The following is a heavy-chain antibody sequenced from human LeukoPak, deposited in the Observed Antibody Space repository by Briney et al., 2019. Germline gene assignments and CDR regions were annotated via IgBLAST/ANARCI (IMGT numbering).Heavy chain of an antibody. CDR2: INPSGGST. CDR1: GYIITSYH. CDR3: ARDLGSSWTYYYGMDV. Sequence: GASVKVSCKASGYIITSYHMHWVRQAPGQGPEWIGTINPSGGSTGYAQKFQGRVTWTRDTSTSTVYMELSSLRSEDTAVYYCARDLGSSWTYYYGMDVWGRGTTVTVSS. V-gene: IGHV1-46*01. J-gene: IGHJ6*02. D-gene: IGHD6-13*01.